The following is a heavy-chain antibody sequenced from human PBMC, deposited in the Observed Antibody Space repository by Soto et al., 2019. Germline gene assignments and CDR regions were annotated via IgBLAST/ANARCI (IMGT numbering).Heavy chain of an antibody. D-gene: IGHD6-13*01. J-gene: IGHJ4*02. Sequence: EVQLVESGGGLVKPGGSLRLSCAASGFTFSSYSMNWVRQAPGKGLEWVSSISSSSSYIYYADSVKGRFTISRDNAKNALYLQMNSLRAEDTAVYDCARGGPRGTAAGTEFDYWGQGTLVTVSS. CDR2: ISSSSSYI. V-gene: IGHV3-21*01. CDR3: ARGGPRGTAAGTEFDY. CDR1: GFTFSSYS.